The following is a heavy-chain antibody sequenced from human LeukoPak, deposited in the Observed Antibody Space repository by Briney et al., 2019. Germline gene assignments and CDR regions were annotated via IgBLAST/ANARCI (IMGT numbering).Heavy chain of an antibody. V-gene: IGHV3-30*02. Sequence: GGSLRLSCAASGFTFSSYGMHWVRQAPGKGLEWVAFIRYDGSNKYYADSVKGRFTISRDNSKNTLYLQMNSLRAEDTAVYYCAKDLQLLLRPEYFQHWGQGTLVTVSS. J-gene: IGHJ1*01. CDR3: AKDLQLLLRPEYFQH. CDR1: GFTFSSYG. CDR2: IRYDGSNK. D-gene: IGHD2-2*01.